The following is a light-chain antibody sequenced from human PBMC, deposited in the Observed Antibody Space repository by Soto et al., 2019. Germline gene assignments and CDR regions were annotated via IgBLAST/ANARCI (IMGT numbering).Light chain of an antibody. Sequence: DIQMTQSPSSLSASVGDRVTITCRASQSMSRYLSWYQLRPGKAPKLLIYAASSLQSGVPSRFRGSGSGTDFTLTITSLQPEDFATYYCQQTYSTPWTFGQGTNMEIK. V-gene: IGKV1-39*01. CDR1: QSMSRY. J-gene: IGKJ1*01. CDR3: QQTYSTPWT. CDR2: AAS.